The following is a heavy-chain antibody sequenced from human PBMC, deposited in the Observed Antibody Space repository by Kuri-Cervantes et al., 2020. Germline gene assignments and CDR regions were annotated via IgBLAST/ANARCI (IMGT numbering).Heavy chain of an antibody. CDR1: GGFVSSGSHY. J-gene: IGHJ4*02. CDR3: ARGRIAATTSYYFDY. D-gene: IGHD2-15*01. V-gene: IGHV4-61*01. Sequence: SETLSLTCTVSGGFVSSGSHYWSWIRQPPGKGLEWIGYIYYNGNNNFNPSLKSRVTMSIDKSKNQFSLKLNSVTPADTAVYYCARGRIAATTSYYFDYWGQGALVTVSS. CDR2: IYYNGNN.